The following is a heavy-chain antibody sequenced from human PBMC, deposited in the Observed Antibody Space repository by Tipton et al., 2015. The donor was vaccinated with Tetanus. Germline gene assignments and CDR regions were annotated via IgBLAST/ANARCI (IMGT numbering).Heavy chain of an antibody. Sequence: SLRLSCVASGFIVSSHYMSWVRQAPGKGLEWVSVMYSGGDTYYVDSVKGRFSISRDNAKNTLYLQMNSLRVEDTAVYYCVRDGGSSGWLAYWGQGTLVFVSS. V-gene: IGHV3-53*01. CDR2: MYSGGDT. J-gene: IGHJ4*02. D-gene: IGHD6-19*01. CDR3: VRDGGSSGWLAY. CDR1: GFIVSSHY.